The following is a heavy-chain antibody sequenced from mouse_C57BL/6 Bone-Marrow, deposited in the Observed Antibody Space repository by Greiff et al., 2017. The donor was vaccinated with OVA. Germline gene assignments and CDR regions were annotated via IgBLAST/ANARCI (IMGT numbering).Heavy chain of an antibody. V-gene: IGHV1-59*01. CDR1: GYTFTSYW. Sequence: VQLQQPGAELVRPGTSVKLSCKASGYTFTSYWMHWVKQRPGQGLEWIGVIDPSDSYTNYNQKFKGKATLTVDTSSSTAYMQLSSLTSEDSAVYYCAREGLLRYSFYFDYWGQGTTLTVSS. J-gene: IGHJ2*01. CDR2: IDPSDSYT. D-gene: IGHD1-1*01. CDR3: AREGLLRYSFYFDY.